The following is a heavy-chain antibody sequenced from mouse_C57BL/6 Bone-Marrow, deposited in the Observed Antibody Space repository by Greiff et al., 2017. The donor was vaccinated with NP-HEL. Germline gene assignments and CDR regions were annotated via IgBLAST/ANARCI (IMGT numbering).Heavy chain of an antibody. J-gene: IGHJ3*01. V-gene: IGHV5-17*01. CDR2: ISSGSSTI. CDR1: GYTFSDYG. Sequence: EVKLVESGGGLVKPGGSLKLSCAASGYTFSDYGMHWVRQAPEKGLEWVAYISSGSSTIYYADTVKGRFTISRDNAKNTLCLQMTSLRAEYTAMYYCARHPFAYWGQGTLVTVSA. CDR3: ARHPFAY.